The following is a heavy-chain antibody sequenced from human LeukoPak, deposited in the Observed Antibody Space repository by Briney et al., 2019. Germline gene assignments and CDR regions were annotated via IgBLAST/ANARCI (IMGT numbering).Heavy chain of an antibody. V-gene: IGHV1-69*04. CDR2: IIPILGIA. CDR3: ARVGVVVDY. J-gene: IGHJ4*02. D-gene: IGHD2-15*01. Sequence: SVKVSCKASGYSFTSYDINWVRQATGQGLEWMGRIIPILGIANYAQKFQGRVTITADKSTSTAYMELSSLRSEDTAVYYCARVGVVVDYWGQGTLVTVSS. CDR1: GYSFTSYD.